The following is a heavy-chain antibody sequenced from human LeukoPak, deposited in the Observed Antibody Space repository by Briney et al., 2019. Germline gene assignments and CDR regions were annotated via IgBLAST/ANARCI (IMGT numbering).Heavy chain of an antibody. J-gene: IGHJ4*02. CDR2: INSDGSSI. CDR3: AGERQLWTTRDTRGGAHVGY. V-gene: IGHV3-74*01. CDR1: GFTFSSHW. Sequence: HAGGSLRLSCAASGFTFSSHWMHWVRQAPGKGLVWVSRINSDGSSISYADSVKGRFIISRDNAKNTLYLQMNSLRAEDTAVYYCAGERQLWTTRDTRGGAHVGYWGQGTLVTVSS. D-gene: IGHD5-18*01.